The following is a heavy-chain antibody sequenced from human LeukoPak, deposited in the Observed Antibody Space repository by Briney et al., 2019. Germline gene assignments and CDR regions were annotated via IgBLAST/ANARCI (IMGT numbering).Heavy chain of an antibody. CDR2: IIPIFGTA. J-gene: IGHJ6*03. CDR3: ASRWVRGYNHYYYYYMDV. D-gene: IGHD3-22*01. V-gene: IGHV1-69*13. Sequence: SVNVSCKASGGTFSSYAISWVRQAPGQGLEWMGGIIPIFGTANYAQKFQGRVTITADESTSTAYMELSSLRSEDTAVYYCASRWVRGYNHYYYYYMDVWGKGTTVTVSS. CDR1: GGTFSSYA.